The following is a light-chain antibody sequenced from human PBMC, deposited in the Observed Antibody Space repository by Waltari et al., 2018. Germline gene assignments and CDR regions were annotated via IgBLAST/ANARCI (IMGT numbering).Light chain of an antibody. CDR1: NRDVGGYNF. CDR3: ISYRKGTTGNVA. J-gene: IGLJ2*01. CDR2: DVS. Sequence: QSALTQPASVSGSLGQSITLSCTGTNRDVGGYNFVSSYQQHPGKAPKLMIYDVSNRPSGVSSRFSGSKSGNTASLTISGLQAEDEADYHCISYRKGTTGNVALGGGTKVTVL. V-gene: IGLV2-14*03.